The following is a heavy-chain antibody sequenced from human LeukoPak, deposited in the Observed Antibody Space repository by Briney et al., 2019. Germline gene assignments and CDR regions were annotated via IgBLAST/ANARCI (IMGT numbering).Heavy chain of an antibody. D-gene: IGHD6-13*01. J-gene: IGHJ5*02. CDR2: ISAYNGNT. CDR3: ARDVDDSSWEFLRAWFDP. CDR1: GYTFTSYG. V-gene: IGHV1-18*01. Sequence: ASVKVSCKASGYTFTSYGISWVRQAPGQGLEWMGWISAYNGNTNYAQKLQGRVTMTTDTSTSTAYMELRSLRSDDTAVYYCARDVDDSSWEFLRAWFDPWGQGTLVTVSS.